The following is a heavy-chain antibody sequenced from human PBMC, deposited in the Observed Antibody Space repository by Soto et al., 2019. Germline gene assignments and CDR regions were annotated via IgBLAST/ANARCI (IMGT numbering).Heavy chain of an antibody. CDR1: GIPVSSNY. D-gene: IGHD3-10*01. V-gene: IGHV3-53*04. Sequence: EVQLVESGGGLVQPGGSLRLSCVASGIPVSSNYMTWVRQAPGKGLEWVSVLHSGGDTYYANSVKGLFTISSHDSTNTLFLQMNSLTVEDTAVYYCARDGPYYYASRMDVWGQGTTVTVSS. CDR2: LHSGGDT. CDR3: ARDGPYYYASRMDV. J-gene: IGHJ6*02.